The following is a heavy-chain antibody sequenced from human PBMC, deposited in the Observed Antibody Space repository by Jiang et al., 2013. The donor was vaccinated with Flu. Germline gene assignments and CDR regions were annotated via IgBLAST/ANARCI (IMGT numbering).Heavy chain of an antibody. CDR3: ARDLAGIAAAGTSLDPTFDY. D-gene: IGHD6-13*01. J-gene: IGHJ4*02. CDR1: SYA. V-gene: IGHV1-69*01. Sequence: SYAISWVRQAPGQGLEWMGGIIPIFGTANYAQKFQGRVTITADESTSTAYMELSSLRSEDTAVYYCARDLAGIAAAGTSLDPTFDYWGQGTLVTVSS. CDR2: IIPIFGTA.